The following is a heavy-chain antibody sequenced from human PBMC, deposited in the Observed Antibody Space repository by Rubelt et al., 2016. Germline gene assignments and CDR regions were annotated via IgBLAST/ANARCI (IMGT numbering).Heavy chain of an antibody. D-gene: IGHD6-6*01. J-gene: IGHJ4*02. CDR3: ARVGREWGGSSSYFAY. V-gene: IGHV3-74*01. CDR2: INSDGGAT. Sequence: VQLVESGGGLVQPGGSLRLSCAASGFSFSSFWMHWVRQAPGKGLVWVSHINSDGGATTYADSVKGRFSISRDNAKNTLYLQMHSRTVEDTAVYYCARVGREWGGSSSYFAYWGQGTLVTVSS. CDR1: GFSFSSFW.